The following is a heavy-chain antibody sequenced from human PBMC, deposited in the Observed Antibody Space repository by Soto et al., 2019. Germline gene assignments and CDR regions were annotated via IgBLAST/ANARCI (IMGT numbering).Heavy chain of an antibody. J-gene: IGHJ1*01. CDR3: ARSLSVAGPRIYFQH. V-gene: IGHV3-21*01. Sequence: PGGSLRLSCAASGFTFSSYSMNWVRQAPGKGLEWVSSISSSSSYIYYADSVKGRFTISRDNAKNSLYLQMNSLRAEDTAVYYCARSLSVAGPRIYFQHWGQGTLVTVSS. CDR2: ISSSSSYI. D-gene: IGHD6-19*01. CDR1: GFTFSSYS.